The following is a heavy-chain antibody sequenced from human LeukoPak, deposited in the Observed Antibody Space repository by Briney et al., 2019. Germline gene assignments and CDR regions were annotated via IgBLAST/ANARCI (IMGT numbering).Heavy chain of an antibody. V-gene: IGHV4-4*02. CDR1: GGSISSSNW. D-gene: IGHD3-10*01. Sequence: SETLSLTCAVSGGSISSSNWWSWVRQPPGKGLEWIGEIYHSGSTYYNPSLKSRVTISVDTSENQFSLKLSSVTAADTAVYYCARDRVRGTFFDYWGQGTLVTVSS. J-gene: IGHJ4*02. CDR3: ARDRVRGTFFDY. CDR2: IYHSGST.